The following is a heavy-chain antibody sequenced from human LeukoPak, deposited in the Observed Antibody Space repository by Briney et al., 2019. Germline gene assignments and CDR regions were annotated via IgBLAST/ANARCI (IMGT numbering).Heavy chain of an antibody. J-gene: IGHJ4*02. CDR1: GYTFSGYY. CDR3: ARDAVPGYSSTWYAY. Sequence: ASVKVSCKASGYTFSGYYMHWVRQAPGQGLEWMGWINPNSGGTNYAQKFQGRVTMTRDTSISTAYMELSRLRSDDTAVYYCARDAVPGYSSTWYAYWGQGTLVTVSS. CDR2: INPNSGGT. D-gene: IGHD6-13*01. V-gene: IGHV1-2*02.